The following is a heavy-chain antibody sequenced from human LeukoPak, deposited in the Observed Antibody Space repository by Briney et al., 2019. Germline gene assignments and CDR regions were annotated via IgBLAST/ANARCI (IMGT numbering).Heavy chain of an antibody. Sequence: SETLSLTCAVSGGSISSSNWWSWVRQPPGKGLEWIGEIYHSGSTNYNPSLKSRVTISVDKSKNQFSLKLSSVTAADTAVYYCARVTVGATTLNFDYWGQGTLVTVSS. V-gene: IGHV4-4*02. CDR3: ARVTVGATTLNFDY. CDR2: IYHSGST. D-gene: IGHD1-26*01. J-gene: IGHJ4*02. CDR1: GGSISSSNW.